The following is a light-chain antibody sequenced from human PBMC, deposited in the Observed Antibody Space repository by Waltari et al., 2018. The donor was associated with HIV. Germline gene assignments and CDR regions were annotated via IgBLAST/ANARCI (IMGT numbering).Light chain of an antibody. CDR2: AAS. CDR3: LQHNSDPRT. J-gene: IGKJ1*01. Sequence: DIQMTQSPSSLSASVGDRVTNTCRASQGISNALGWYQQKPGKAPKRLIYAASSLQSGVPSRFSGSGSGTEFTLTISSLQPEDFATYYCLQHNSDPRTFGQGTKVEIK. CDR1: QGISNA. V-gene: IGKV1-17*01.